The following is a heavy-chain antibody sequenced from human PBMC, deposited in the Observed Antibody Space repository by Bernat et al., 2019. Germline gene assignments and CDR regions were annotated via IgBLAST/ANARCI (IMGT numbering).Heavy chain of an antibody. CDR1: GFTFSSYW. V-gene: IGHV3-7*03. J-gene: IGHJ6*02. D-gene: IGHD4-23*01. CDR2: IKQDGSEK. Sequence: EVQLVVSGGGLVQPGGSLRLSCAASGFTFSSYWMSWVRQAPGKGLEWVANIKQDGSEKYYVDSVKGRFTISRDNAKNSLYLQMNSLRAEETAVYYCARDPPGEGGNSYYYYGMDVWGQGTTVTVSS. CDR3: ARDPPGEGGNSYYYYGMDV.